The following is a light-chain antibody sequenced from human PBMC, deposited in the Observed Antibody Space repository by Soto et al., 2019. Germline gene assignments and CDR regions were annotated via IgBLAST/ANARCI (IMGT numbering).Light chain of an antibody. Sequence: QSVLTQPPSASGTPGQRVTISCSGSSSNIGSNTVNWYQQLPGTAPKLLIYSNNQRPSGVPDRSSGSKSGTSASLAISGLQSGDEADYYCAAWDDSLNGVVFGGGTKLTVL. CDR1: SSNIGSNT. CDR2: SNN. V-gene: IGLV1-44*01. J-gene: IGLJ2*01. CDR3: AAWDDSLNGVV.